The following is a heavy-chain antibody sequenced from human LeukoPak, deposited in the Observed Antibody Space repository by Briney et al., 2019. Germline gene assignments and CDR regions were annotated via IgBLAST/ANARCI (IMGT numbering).Heavy chain of an antibody. CDR1: GFTFSSYT. D-gene: IGHD5-18*01. J-gene: IGHJ4*02. Sequence: GGSLRLSCAASGFTFSSYTMHWVRQAPGKGLEWVASIGGSSRYMYYSDSMKGRFTISRANAKNSLYLQINTLRAEDTAVYFCARDWDTDRYFDYWGQGTLVSVSS. CDR3: ARDWDTDRYFDY. V-gene: IGHV3-21*01. CDR2: IGGSSRYM.